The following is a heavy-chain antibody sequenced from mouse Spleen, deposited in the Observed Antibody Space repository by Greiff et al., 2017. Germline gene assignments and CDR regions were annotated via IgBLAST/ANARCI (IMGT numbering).Heavy chain of an antibody. CDR1: GYTFTSYW. J-gene: IGHJ2*01. CDR3: TRFVTTATEFDY. D-gene: IGHD1-2*01. V-gene: IGHV1-5*01. CDR2: IYPGNSDT. Sequence: VQLQQSGTVLARPGASVKMSCKTSGYTFTSYWMHWVKQRPGQGLEWIGAIYPGNSDTSYNQKFKGKAKLTAVTSASTAYMELSSLTNEDSAVYYCTRFVTTATEFDYWGQGTTLTVSS.